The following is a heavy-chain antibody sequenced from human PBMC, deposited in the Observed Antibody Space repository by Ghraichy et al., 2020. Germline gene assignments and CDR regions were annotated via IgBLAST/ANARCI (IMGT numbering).Heavy chain of an antibody. V-gene: IGHV3-48*02. CDR1: GFAFSSFT. J-gene: IGHJ6*02. CDR2: ISGRSNSI. Sequence: GGSLRLSCAASGFAFSSFTMNWVRQAPGKGLEWVSSISGRSNSIYYADSVKGRFTVSRDNAENSLFLQMDSLRDEDTAVYYCARVVPLYYYYGLDVWGQGTTVIVSS. CDR3: ARVVPLYYYYGLDV. D-gene: IGHD4/OR15-4a*01.